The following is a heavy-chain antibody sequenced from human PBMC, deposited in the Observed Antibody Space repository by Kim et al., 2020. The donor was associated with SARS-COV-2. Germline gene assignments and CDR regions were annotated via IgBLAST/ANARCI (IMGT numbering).Heavy chain of an antibody. CDR1: GFTFSSYA. D-gene: IGHD3-22*01. Sequence: GGSLRLSCAASGFTFSSYAMSWVRQAPGKGLEWVSAISGSGGSTYYADSVKGRFTISRDNSKNTLYLQMNSLRAEDTAVYYCAKELGYYDSSGLLLDAFDCWGQGTMVTVSS. CDR3: AKELGYYDSSGLLLDAFDC. V-gene: IGHV3-23*01. CDR2: ISGSGGST. J-gene: IGHJ3*01.